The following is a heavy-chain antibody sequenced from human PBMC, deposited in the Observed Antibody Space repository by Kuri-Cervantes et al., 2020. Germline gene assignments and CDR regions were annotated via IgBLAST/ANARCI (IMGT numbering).Heavy chain of an antibody. Sequence: ASVKVSCKASGYTFTSYAMHWVRQAPGQRLEWMGWSNAGNGNTKYSQEFQGRVTITRDTSASTAYMELSSLRSEDTAVYYCASVVTPLYAFDIWGQGTMVTVSS. J-gene: IGHJ3*02. CDR3: ASVVTPLYAFDI. D-gene: IGHD4-23*01. CDR2: SNAGNGNT. V-gene: IGHV1-3*02. CDR1: GYTFTSYA.